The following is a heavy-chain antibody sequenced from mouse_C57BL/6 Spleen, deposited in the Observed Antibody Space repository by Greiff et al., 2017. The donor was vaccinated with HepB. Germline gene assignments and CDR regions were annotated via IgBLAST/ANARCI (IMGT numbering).Heavy chain of an antibody. J-gene: IGHJ2*01. Sequence: QVQLQQPGAELVKPGASVKMSCKASGYTFTSYWITWVKQRPGQGLEWIGDLYPGSGSTNYNEKFKSKATLTVDTSSSTAYMQLSSLTSEDSAVYYCARKSYYYGSSYYFDYWGQGTTLTVSS. D-gene: IGHD1-1*01. CDR3: ARKSYYYGSSYYFDY. V-gene: IGHV1-55*01. CDR1: GYTFTSYW. CDR2: LYPGSGST.